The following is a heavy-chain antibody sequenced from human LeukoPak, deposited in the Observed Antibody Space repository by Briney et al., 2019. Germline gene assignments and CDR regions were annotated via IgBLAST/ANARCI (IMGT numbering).Heavy chain of an antibody. V-gene: IGHV4-38-2*02. D-gene: IGHD2-2*01. Sequence: SETLSLTCTVSGYSISSGYYWGWIRQPPGKGLEWIGSIYHSGSTYYNPSLKSRVTISVDTSKNQFSLKLSSVTAADTAVYYCARVWSGYCSSTSCYVAYNWFDPWGQGTLVTASS. CDR2: IYHSGST. J-gene: IGHJ5*02. CDR3: ARVWSGYCSSTSCYVAYNWFDP. CDR1: GYSISSGYY.